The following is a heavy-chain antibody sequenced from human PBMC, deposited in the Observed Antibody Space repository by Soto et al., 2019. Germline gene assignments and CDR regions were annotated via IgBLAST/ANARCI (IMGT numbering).Heavy chain of an antibody. CDR2: VRSKHNNYAT. Sequence: EVQLVESGGGLVQPGGSLKLSCAASGFTFSDSAMHWVRQASGKGLEWVGRVRSKHNNYATAYGASVEGRFTISRDESKKRAYLQMNSLKAEDTVVYCCLRYSNSLAWYVDLWGRGTLVTVSS. V-gene: IGHV3-73*01. D-gene: IGHD4-4*01. J-gene: IGHJ2*01. CDR3: LRYSNSLAWYVDL. CDR1: GFTFSDSA.